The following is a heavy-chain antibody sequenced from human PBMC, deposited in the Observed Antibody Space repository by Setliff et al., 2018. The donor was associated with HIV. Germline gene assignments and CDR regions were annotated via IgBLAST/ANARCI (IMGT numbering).Heavy chain of an antibody. J-gene: IGHJ4*02. V-gene: IGHV3-11*01. CDR1: GFTFSDDY. CDR2: ISGSGSVI. D-gene: IGHD2-15*01. Sequence: GSLRLSCAASGFTFSDDYMSWIRQIPGKGLEWVSYISGSGSVIFYADSVKGRFTISRDNAKNSLYLQMNSLRAEDTAVYYCARVVEDCINGNCYVFDYWGQGTLVTVSS. CDR3: ARVVEDCINGNCYVFDY.